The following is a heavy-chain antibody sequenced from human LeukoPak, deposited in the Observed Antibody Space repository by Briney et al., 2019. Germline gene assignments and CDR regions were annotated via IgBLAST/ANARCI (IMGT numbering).Heavy chain of an antibody. CDR3: AKNYGPGNAFYDS. CDR2: IDGSGHYI. Sequence: GGSLRLSCAASGFSFSTYAMTWVRQAPGRGLERVSAIDGSGHYIFYRDSVQGRFTISRDNSRKMLFLQMNTLTAEDSAVYYCAKNYGPGNAFYDSWGQGVLVTVSS. J-gene: IGHJ4*02. CDR1: GFSFSTYA. D-gene: IGHD3-10*01. V-gene: IGHV3-23*01.